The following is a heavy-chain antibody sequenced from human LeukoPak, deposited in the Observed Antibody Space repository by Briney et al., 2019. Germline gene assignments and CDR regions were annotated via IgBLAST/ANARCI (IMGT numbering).Heavy chain of an antibody. CDR3: AKGMGVASLIVDALDM. CDR2: ITWNSGSI. V-gene: IGHV3-9*01. Sequence: GGSLRLSCEASGFSFDDYAMHWVRQVPQKGLEWVSGITWNSGSILYADSVEGRFTISRDNAKNSLYLEMTSLRAEDTALYYCAKGMGVASLIVDALDMWGQGTMVTVSS. J-gene: IGHJ3*02. CDR1: GFSFDDYA. D-gene: IGHD1-26*01.